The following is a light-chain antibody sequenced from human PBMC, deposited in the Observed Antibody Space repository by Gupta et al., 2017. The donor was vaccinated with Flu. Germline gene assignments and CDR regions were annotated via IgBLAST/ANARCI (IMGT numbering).Light chain of an antibody. J-gene: IGLJ3*02. CDR1: SSNIGSNY. CDR2: RNN. CDR3: AAWDDSLSGRV. V-gene: IGLV1-47*01. Sequence: QSVLTQPPSASGTPGQRVTISCSGSSSNIGSNYVYWYQQLPGPAPKLLMYRNNTRPSGVPDRFSGSKSGTSASLAISGLQAEDEADYYCAAWDDSLSGRVFGGGTKLTVL.